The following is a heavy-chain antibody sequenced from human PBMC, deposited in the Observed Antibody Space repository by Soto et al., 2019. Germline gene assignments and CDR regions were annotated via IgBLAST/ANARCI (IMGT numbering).Heavy chain of an antibody. Sequence: QVQLQESGPGLVKPSETLSLTCTVSGGSVSSGSYYWSWIRQPPGKGLEWIGFIYYSGSTNYNPSLMSRVTISVDTSKNHFSLKLSSVTAADTAVYYCARGNYLTPYLFDYWGQGTLVTVSS. D-gene: IGHD2-2*02. V-gene: IGHV4-61*03. CDR1: GGSVSSGSYY. CDR2: IYYSGST. CDR3: ARGNYLTPYLFDY. J-gene: IGHJ4*02.